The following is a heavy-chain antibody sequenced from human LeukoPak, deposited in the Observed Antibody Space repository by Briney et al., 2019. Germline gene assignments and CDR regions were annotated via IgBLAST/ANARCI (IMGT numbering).Heavy chain of an antibody. V-gene: IGHV4-34*01. Sequence: SETLSLTCAVYGGSFSGYYWGWIRQPPGKGLEWIGEINHSGSTNYNPSLKSRVTISVDTSKNQFSLKLSSVTAADTAVYYCARQEILEYSSSSAPFDYWGQGTLVTASS. CDR3: ARQEILEYSSSSAPFDY. CDR2: INHSGST. CDR1: GGSFSGYY. J-gene: IGHJ4*02. D-gene: IGHD6-6*01.